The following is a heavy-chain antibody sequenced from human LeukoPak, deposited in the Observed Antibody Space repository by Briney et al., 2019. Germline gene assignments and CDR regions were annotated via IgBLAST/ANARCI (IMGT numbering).Heavy chain of an antibody. CDR1: GGSISSSYYY. J-gene: IGHJ3*02. CDR3: ARHLIAVAGTGSVFDI. CDR2: IYYSGST. V-gene: IGHV4-39*01. Sequence: SETLSLTCTVSGGSISSSYYYWGWIRQPPGKGLEWIGSIYYSGSTYYNPSLRSRVTISVDTSKNQFSLKLNSVTAADTAVYYCARHLIAVAGTGSVFDIWGQGTTVTVSS. D-gene: IGHD6-19*01.